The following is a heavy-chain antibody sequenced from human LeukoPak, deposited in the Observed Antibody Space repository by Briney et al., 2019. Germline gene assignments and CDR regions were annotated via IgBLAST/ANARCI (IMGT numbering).Heavy chain of an antibody. J-gene: IGHJ4*02. CDR3: ARVVAPYYFDY. D-gene: IGHD5-12*01. Sequence: GGSLRLSCAASGFALSEYYMSWMRQAPGKGLEWVSYISSSGSTKYYADSVKGRFTISRDNAENSLYLQMNSLRAEDTAVYYCARVVAPYYFDYWGQGTLVTVSS. CDR2: ISSSGSTK. CDR1: GFALSEYY. V-gene: IGHV3-11*01.